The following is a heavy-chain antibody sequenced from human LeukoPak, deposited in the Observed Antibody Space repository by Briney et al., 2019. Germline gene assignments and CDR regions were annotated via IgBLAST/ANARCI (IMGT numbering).Heavy chain of an antibody. CDR3: ARDGEYDSSGYYYVDI. D-gene: IGHD3-22*01. Sequence: EASVKVSCKASGYTFTGYYMHWVRQAPGQGLEWMGWINPNSGGTNYAQKFQGRVTMTRDTSISTAYMELSRLRSDDTAVYYCARDGEYDSSGYYYVDIWGQGTMVTVSS. J-gene: IGHJ3*02. V-gene: IGHV1-2*02. CDR2: INPNSGGT. CDR1: GYTFTGYY.